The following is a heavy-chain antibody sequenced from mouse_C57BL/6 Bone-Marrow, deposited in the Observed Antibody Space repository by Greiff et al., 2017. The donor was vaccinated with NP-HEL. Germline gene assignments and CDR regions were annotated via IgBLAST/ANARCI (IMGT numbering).Heavy chain of an antibody. J-gene: IGHJ1*03. CDR3: ARRLRYLRYFDV. Sequence: VQVVESGAELARPGASVKLSCKASGYTFTSYGISWVKQRTGQGLEWIGEIYPRSGNTYYNEKFKGKATLTADKSSSTAYMELRSLTSEDSAVYFCARRLRYLRYFDVWGTGTTVTVSS. V-gene: IGHV1-81*01. CDR2: IYPRSGNT. CDR1: GYTFTSYG. D-gene: IGHD1-1*01.